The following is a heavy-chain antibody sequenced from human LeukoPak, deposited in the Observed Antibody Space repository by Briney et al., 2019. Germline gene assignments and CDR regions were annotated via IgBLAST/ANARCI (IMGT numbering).Heavy chain of an antibody. CDR3: ASHHQYSSSWYFDY. V-gene: IGHV3-11*01. J-gene: IGHJ4*02. CDR2: ISSSGSTI. Sequence: GGSLRLSCAASGFTFSDYYMSWIRQAPGKGLEWVSYISSSGSTIYYADSVKGRFIISRDNAKNSLYLQMNSLRAEDTAVYYCASHHQYSSSWYFDYWGQGTLVTVSS. D-gene: IGHD6-13*01. CDR1: GFTFSDYY.